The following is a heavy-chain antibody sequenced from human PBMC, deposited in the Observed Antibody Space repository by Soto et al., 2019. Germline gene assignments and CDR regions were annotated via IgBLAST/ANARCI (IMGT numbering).Heavy chain of an antibody. CDR1: GFTFSDYA. J-gene: IGHJ4*02. CDR2: VSHDGRNT. V-gene: IGHV3-30*18. D-gene: IGHD6-19*01. CDR3: AKGGRQWLVTSDFNY. Sequence: VQLVESGGGVVQPGRSLRLSCAASGFTFSDYAMHWVRQAPGKGLEWVAVVSHDGRNTHYADSVKGRFTISRDSSKDTVSLEMTSMRAEDTAVYYCAKGGRQWLVTSDFNYWGQGALVTVSS.